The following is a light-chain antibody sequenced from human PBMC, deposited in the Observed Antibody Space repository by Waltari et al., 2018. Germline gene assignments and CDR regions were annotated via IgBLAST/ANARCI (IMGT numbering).Light chain of an antibody. Sequence: EIVMTQSPATLSVSPGERATLSCRASQSVKSNLAWYQQKPGQAPRLLIYGASTRATGIPDRFSGSGSGTDFSLTISRLEPEDFAVYYCQHYVRLPVTFGQGTKVEIK. J-gene: IGKJ1*01. CDR3: QHYVRLPVT. CDR2: GAS. CDR1: QSVKSN. V-gene: IGKV3D-15*01.